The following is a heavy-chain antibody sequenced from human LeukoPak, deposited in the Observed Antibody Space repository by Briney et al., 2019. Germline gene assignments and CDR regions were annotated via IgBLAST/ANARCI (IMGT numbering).Heavy chain of an antibody. J-gene: IGHJ3*02. CDR2: IYSGGST. D-gene: IGHD2-2*01. CDR3: ARVGVVPAAIPDGFDI. Sequence: GGSLRLSCAASGFTVISNYMSWVRQAPGKGLEWVSVIYSGGSTYYADSVKGRFTISRDNSKNTLYLQMNSLTAEDTAVYYCARVGVVPAAIPDGFDIWGQGTMVTVSS. CDR1: GFTVISNY. V-gene: IGHV3-53*01.